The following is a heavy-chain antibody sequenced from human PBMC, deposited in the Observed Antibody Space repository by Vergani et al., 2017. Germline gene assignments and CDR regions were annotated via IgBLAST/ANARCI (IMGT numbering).Heavy chain of an antibody. V-gene: IGHV3-9*01. D-gene: IGHD4-17*01. CDR1: GFTFDDYA. Sequence: VQLVESGGGLVQPGRSLRLSCAASGFTFDDYAMHWVRQAPGKGLEWVSGISWNSGSIGYADSVKGRFAISRDNAKNSLYLQRNSLRAEDTAVYYCAGDPHGDYGADYFDYWGQGTLVTVSS. J-gene: IGHJ4*02. CDR2: ISWNSGSI. CDR3: AGDPHGDYGADYFDY.